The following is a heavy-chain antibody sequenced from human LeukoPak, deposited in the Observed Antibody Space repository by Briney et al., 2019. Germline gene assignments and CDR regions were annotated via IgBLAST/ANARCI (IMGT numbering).Heavy chain of an antibody. J-gene: IGHJ4*02. CDR3: GKDRSGTTD. D-gene: IGHD1-1*01. CDR2: IDENDDST. CDR1: GFTFSSFA. V-gene: IGHV3-23*01. Sequence: GGSLRLSCAASGFTFSSFAMSWVRQAPGQGLEWVSNIDENDDSTYYADSVKGRCTISRDNSKNTLYLQMNSLRAEDTALYYCGKDRSGTTDWGQGTLVTVSS.